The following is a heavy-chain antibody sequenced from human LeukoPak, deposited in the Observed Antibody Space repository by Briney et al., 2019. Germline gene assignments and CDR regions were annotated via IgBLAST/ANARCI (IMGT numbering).Heavy chain of an antibody. V-gene: IGHV3-23*01. CDR1: GFTFSTFV. CDR2: ISASGGST. D-gene: IGHD4-17*01. CDR3: ARPTVPIDY. Sequence: GGSLRLSCAASGFTFSTFVMSWVRQAPGKGPEWVSGISASGGSTYYADSVKGRFTISRDNSKNTLYLQMKSLRAEDTALYYCARPTVPIDYWGQGTLVTVSS. J-gene: IGHJ4*02.